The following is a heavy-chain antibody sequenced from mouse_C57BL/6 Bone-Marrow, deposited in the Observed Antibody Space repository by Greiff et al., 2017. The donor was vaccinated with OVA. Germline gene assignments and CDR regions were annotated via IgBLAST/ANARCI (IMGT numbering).Heavy chain of an antibody. CDR1: GYAFSSSW. CDR2: IYPGDGDT. D-gene: IGHD1-1*01. J-gene: IGHJ2*01. CDR3: ARSRYYGSSPYFDY. Sequence: VQLQQSGPELVKPGASVKISCKASGYAFSSSWMNWVKQRPGKGLEWIGRIYPGDGDTNYNGKFKGKATLTADKSSSTAYMQPSSLTSEDSAVYFCARSRYYGSSPYFDYWGQGTTLTVSS. V-gene: IGHV1-82*01.